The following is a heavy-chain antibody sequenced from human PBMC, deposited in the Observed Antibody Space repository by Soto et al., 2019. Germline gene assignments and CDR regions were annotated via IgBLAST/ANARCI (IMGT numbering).Heavy chain of an antibody. CDR3: ARNVLLWFGLDP. CDR1: GGSFRGYY. D-gene: IGHD3-10*01. Sequence: SETLSVTCVVYGGSFRGYYWSWIRQPPGKGLESIGEINDSGSINYNPSLKSRVTISVDTSKKQLSLKLSSVTAADTAVYYCARNVLLWFGLDPWGQGTMVTGSS. J-gene: IGHJ5*02. V-gene: IGHV4-34*01. CDR2: INDSGSI.